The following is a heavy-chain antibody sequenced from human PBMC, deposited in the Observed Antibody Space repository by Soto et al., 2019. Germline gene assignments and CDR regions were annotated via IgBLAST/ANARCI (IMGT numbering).Heavy chain of an antibody. CDR2: MYHTGTA. CDR3: ATRSSQPQESVQGWFDP. V-gene: IGHV4-4*02. CDR1: GTSVSSTFW. D-gene: IGHD6-19*01. Sequence: PSETLSLTCVVSGTSVSSTFWWTWVRQAPGKGLEWLAEMYHTGTATYNPSLKGRVTMSVDKSNNQFSLKLTSMTAADTAVYYCATRSSQPQESVQGWFDPWGQGTLVTVSS. J-gene: IGHJ5*02.